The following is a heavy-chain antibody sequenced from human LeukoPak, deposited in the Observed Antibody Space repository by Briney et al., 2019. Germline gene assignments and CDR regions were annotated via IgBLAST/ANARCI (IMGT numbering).Heavy chain of an antibody. Sequence: GGSLRLSCAASGFTFGSYAMHWVRQAPGKGLEWVAVMSYDGSNKYYADSVKGRFTISRDNSKNTLYLQMNSLRAEDTAVYYCARVRGRYYFDYWGQGTLVTVSS. V-gene: IGHV3-30-3*01. D-gene: IGHD5-12*01. CDR3: ARVRGRYYFDY. CDR1: GFTFGSYA. CDR2: MSYDGSNK. J-gene: IGHJ4*02.